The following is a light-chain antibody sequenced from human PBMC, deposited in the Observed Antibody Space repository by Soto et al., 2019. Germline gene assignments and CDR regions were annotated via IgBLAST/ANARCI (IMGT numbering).Light chain of an antibody. Sequence: QSALTQPASVSGAPGQSITISCTGTSSDVGGYNDVSWYQQHPVQAPKLMIYDVTNRPSGVSARYSGSKSGNTASLTISGLQAEDEADYYCSSYTSSSTPYVFGTGTKVTVL. CDR3: SSYTSSSTPYV. CDR2: DVT. CDR1: SSDVGGYND. J-gene: IGLJ1*01. V-gene: IGLV2-14*01.